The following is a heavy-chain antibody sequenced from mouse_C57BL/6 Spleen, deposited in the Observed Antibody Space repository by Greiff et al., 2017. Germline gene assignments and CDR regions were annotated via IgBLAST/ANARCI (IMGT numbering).Heavy chain of an antibody. V-gene: IGHV5-4*01. CDR3: ARDQRDAMDY. CDR2: ISDGGSYT. J-gene: IGHJ4*01. CDR1: GFTFSSYA. Sequence: EVQLKESGGGLVKPGGSLKLSCAASGFTFSSYAMSWVRQTPEKRLEWVATISDGGSYTYYPANVKGRFTISRDNAKNNLYLQMSHLKSEDTAMYYCARDQRDAMDYWGQGTSVTVSS.